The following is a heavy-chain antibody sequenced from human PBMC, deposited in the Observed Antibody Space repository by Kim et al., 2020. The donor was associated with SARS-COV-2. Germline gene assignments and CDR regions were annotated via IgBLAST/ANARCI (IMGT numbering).Heavy chain of an antibody. CDR2: ISSGSIYI. CDR3: ATTYCSGGSCYLDY. Sequence: GGSLRLSCAASGFTFSSYSINWARQAPGKGLEWVSSISSGSIYIYYADSVKGRFTISRDNAKNSLYLQMNSLRAEDTAVYYCATTYCSGGSCYLDYWGQGTLVTVSS. V-gene: IGHV3-21*01. CDR1: GFTFSSYS. J-gene: IGHJ4*02. D-gene: IGHD2-15*01.